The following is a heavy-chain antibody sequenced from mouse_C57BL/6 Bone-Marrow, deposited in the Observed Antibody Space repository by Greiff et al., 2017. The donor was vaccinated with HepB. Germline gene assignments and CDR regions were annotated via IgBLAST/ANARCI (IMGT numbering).Heavy chain of an antibody. CDR2: ISDGGSYT. D-gene: IGHD1-1*01. V-gene: IGHV5-4*01. CDR1: GFTFSSYA. CDR3: ARDFYYGSSYDYAMDY. Sequence: EVMLVESGGGLVKPGGSLKLSCAASGFTFSSYAMSWVRQTPEKRLEWVATISDGGSYTYYPDNVKGRFTISRDNAKNNLYLQVSHLKSEDTAMYYCARDFYYGSSYDYAMDYWGQGTSVTVSS. J-gene: IGHJ4*01.